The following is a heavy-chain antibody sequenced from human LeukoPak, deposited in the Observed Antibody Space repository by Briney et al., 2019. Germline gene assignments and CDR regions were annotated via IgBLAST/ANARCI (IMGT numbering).Heavy chain of an antibody. Sequence: SETLSLTCTVSGGSISSSSYYWGWIRQPPGKGLEWIGSIYYSGSTYYNPSLKSRVTISVDTSKNQFSLKLSSVTAADTAVYYCARVRPVLLWFGESRPSDAFDIWGQGTMVTVSS. CDR3: ARVRPVLLWFGESRPSDAFDI. CDR1: GGSISSSSYY. D-gene: IGHD3-10*01. J-gene: IGHJ3*02. V-gene: IGHV4-39*07. CDR2: IYYSGST.